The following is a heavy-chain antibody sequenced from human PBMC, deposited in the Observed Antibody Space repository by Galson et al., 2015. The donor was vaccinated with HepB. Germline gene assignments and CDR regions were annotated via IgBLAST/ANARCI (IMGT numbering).Heavy chain of an antibody. D-gene: IGHD3-10*01. CDR3: ARGVLLWDGPDY. CDR1: GYKFTSYY. V-gene: IGHV1-46*01. J-gene: IGHJ4*02. CDR2: INPSGSST. Sequence: SVKVSCKPSGYKFTSYYMNWVRQAPGQGLEWMGIINPSGSSTDYAQKIRGRLTMTRDTSTSTVVMELSSLRSEDTAVYHCARGVLLWDGPDYWGQGTMVTVSS.